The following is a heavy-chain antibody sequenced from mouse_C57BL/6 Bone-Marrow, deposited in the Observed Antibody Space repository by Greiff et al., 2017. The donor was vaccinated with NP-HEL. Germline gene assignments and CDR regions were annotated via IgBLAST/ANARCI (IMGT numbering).Heavy chain of an antibody. V-gene: IGHV5-17*01. CDR3: ARNSDYYGSSYSAMDY. D-gene: IGHD1-1*01. J-gene: IGHJ4*01. CDR2: ISSGSSTI. Sequence: EVKLMESGGGLVKPGGSLKLSCAASGFTFSDYGMHWVRQAPEKGLEWVAYISSGSSTIYYADTVKGRFTISRDNAKNTLFLQMTSLRSEDTAMYYCARNSDYYGSSYSAMDYWGQGTSVTVSS. CDR1: GFTFSDYG.